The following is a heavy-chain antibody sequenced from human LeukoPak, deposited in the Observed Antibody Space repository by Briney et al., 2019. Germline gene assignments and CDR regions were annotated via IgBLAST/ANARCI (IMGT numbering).Heavy chain of an antibody. CDR2: ISWNSGSI. CDR1: GFTFDDYA. J-gene: IGHJ6*03. V-gene: IGHV3-9*01. D-gene: IGHD5-12*01. CDR3: AKDMVTIQAPYYYYYMDV. Sequence: GRSLRLSCAASGFTFDDYAMHWVRQAPGKALEWVSGISWNSGSIGYADSVKGRFTISRDNAKNSLYLQMNSLRAEDTALYYCAKDMVTIQAPYYYYYMDVWGKGTTVTVSS.